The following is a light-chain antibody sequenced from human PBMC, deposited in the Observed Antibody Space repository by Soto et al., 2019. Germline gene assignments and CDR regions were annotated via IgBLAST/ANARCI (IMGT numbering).Light chain of an antibody. CDR3: SSYAGSSTYV. CDR2: EVS. J-gene: IGLJ1*01. CDR1: SSDIGAYIY. Sequence: QSVLTQPPSASGSPGQSVTISCTGTSSDIGAYIYVSWYQQHPGKAPKLMISEVSRRPSGVPERFSGSKSGNTASLTVSGLQADDEAHYYCSSYAGSSTYVFGTGTKLTVL. V-gene: IGLV2-8*01.